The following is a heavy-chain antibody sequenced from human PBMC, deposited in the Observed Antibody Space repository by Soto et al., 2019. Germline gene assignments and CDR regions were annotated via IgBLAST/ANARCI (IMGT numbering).Heavy chain of an antibody. Sequence: EVQLLESGGGLVQPGGSLRLSCAASGFTFTTYAMTWVRQAPGKGLEWVTAISGSGGSTYYADSVKGRFTISRGNSKNTLFLQTNSVRAEDTAVYYCAKNWDTTFSSSSHWGQGTLVTDSS. CDR2: ISGSGGST. D-gene: IGHD6-6*01. CDR1: GFTFTTYA. J-gene: IGHJ4*02. V-gene: IGHV3-23*01. CDR3: AKNWDTTFSSSSH.